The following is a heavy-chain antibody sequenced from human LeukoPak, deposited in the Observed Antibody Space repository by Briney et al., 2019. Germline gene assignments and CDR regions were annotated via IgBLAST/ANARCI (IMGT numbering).Heavy chain of an antibody. CDR3: ARVLTGGRAFVHEQLASLRSKYFDY. CDR2: IYYSGST. Sequence: PSQTLSLTCTVSGGSISSGGYYWSWIRQHPGKRLEWIGYIYYSGSTYYNPSLKSRVTISVDTSKNQFSLKLSSVTAADTAVYYCARVLTGGRAFVHEQLASLRSKYFDYWGQGTLVTVSS. D-gene: IGHD6-13*01. J-gene: IGHJ4*02. V-gene: IGHV4-31*03. CDR1: GGSISSGGYY.